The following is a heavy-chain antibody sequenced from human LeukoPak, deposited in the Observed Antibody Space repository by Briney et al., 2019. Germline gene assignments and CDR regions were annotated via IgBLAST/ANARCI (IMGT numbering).Heavy chain of an antibody. Sequence: ASVKVSCKASGFTFTSSAMQWVRQARGQRLEWIGWIVVGSGNTNYAQKFQERVTITRDMSTSTAYMELSSLRSEDTAVYYCAAETDIVVVPAAIRAYYMDVWGKGTTVTVSS. CDR2: IVVGSGNT. V-gene: IGHV1-58*02. J-gene: IGHJ6*03. CDR3: AAETDIVVVPAAIRAYYMDV. D-gene: IGHD2-2*02. CDR1: GFTFTSSA.